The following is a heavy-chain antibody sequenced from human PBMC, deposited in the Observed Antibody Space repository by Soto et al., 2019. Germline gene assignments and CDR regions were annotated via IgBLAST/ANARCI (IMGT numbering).Heavy chain of an antibody. V-gene: IGHV4-34*01. J-gene: IGHJ4*02. CDR1: GESLSTYY. D-gene: IGHD3-16*01. CDR2: INHGGST. CDR3: ARDILRGPSI. Sequence: ETLCLTCIVYGESLSTYYWNWIRQTPGKGLGWSGEINHGGSTNYNPSLKSRVTISIDTSKNQFSLNLNSVTDAATDVYYCARDILRGPSIWGQGSLVTVYS.